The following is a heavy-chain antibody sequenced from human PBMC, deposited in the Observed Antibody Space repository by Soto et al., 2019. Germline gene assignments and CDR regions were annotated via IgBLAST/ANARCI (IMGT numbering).Heavy chain of an antibody. CDR3: AREGVCSSTSCYTNGMDV. CDR2: TYYRSKWYN. J-gene: IGHJ6*02. CDR1: GDSVPSNSAA. D-gene: IGHD2-2*02. Sequence: SQTLSLTCAISGDSVPSNSAAWNWIRQSPSRGLEWLGRTYYRSKWYNDYAVSVKSRITINPDTSKNQFSLQLNSVTPEDTAVYYCAREGVCSSTSCYTNGMDVWGQGTTVTVSS. V-gene: IGHV6-1*01.